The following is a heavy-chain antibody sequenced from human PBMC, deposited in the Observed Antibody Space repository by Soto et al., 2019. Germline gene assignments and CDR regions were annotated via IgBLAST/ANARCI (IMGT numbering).Heavy chain of an antibody. CDR3: AKELDYGDSGYFDY. J-gene: IGHJ4*02. V-gene: IGHV3-30*18. D-gene: IGHD4-17*01. CDR1: GFTFSSYG. CDR2: ISYDGSNK. Sequence: QVQLVESGGGVVQPGRSLRLSCAASGFTFSSYGMHWVRQAPGKGLEWVAVISYDGSNKYYADSVKGRFTISRDNSKNKLYLQMNSLRAEDTAVYYCAKELDYGDSGYFDYWGQGTLVTVSS.